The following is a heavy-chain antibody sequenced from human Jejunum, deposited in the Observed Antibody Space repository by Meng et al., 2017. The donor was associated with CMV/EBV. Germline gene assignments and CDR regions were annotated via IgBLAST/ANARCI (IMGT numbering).Heavy chain of an antibody. CDR2: IMPLFGTT. CDR1: GGTFSSYA. V-gene: IGHV1-69*05. D-gene: IGHD2/OR15-2a*01. Sequence: KASGGTFSSYAISWVRQAPGQGLEWMGGIMPLFGTTNYAQKFQGRVTINTDESTSTAYMELSSLRSEDTAVYYCARVGEQISNPYFDSWGQGTLVTVSS. CDR3: ARVGEQISNPYFDS. J-gene: IGHJ4*02.